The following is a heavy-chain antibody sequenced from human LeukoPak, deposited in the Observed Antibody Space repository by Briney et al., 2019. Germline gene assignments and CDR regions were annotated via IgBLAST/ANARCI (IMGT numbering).Heavy chain of an antibody. V-gene: IGHV4-34*08. Sequence: GSLRLSCAASGFTFSSYAMSWLRQPQGKGLEWIGEINHSGSTNYNPSLKSRVTISVDTPKNQFSLKLSSVTAADTAVYYCAARGNYDFWSGYYPTLDYWGQGTLVTVSS. CDR2: INHSGST. D-gene: IGHD3-3*01. CDR1: GFTFSSYA. CDR3: AARGNYDFWSGYYPTLDY. J-gene: IGHJ4*02.